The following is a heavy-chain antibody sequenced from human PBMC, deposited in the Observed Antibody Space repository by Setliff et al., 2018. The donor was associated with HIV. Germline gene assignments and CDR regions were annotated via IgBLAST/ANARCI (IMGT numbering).Heavy chain of an antibody. CDR1: GYSFTNHY. J-gene: IGHJ3*02. V-gene: IGHV1-46*01. CDR3: ASAGAWQRNALDI. D-gene: IGHD5-12*01. Sequence: GASVKVSCKPSGYSFTNHYMHWVRQAPGQGLEWMGVINPTGGSTRNTQKFQGRVAVTRDTSTSTVYMELSSLRSEDTAVYYCASAGAWQRNALDIWGQGTMVTVSS. CDR2: INPTGGST.